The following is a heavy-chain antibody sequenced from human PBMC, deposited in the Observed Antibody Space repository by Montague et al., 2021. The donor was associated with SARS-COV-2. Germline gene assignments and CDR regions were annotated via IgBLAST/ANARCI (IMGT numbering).Heavy chain of an antibody. D-gene: IGHD6-19*01. J-gene: IGHJ4*02. CDR3: ARKGSGWSDLAH. CDR2: IYHTGST. V-gene: IGHV4-4*02. Sequence: SETLSLTCAVSGDSIGTDNWWTCGRLPPGKGLEWVGEIYHTGSTNYKPSLKSRVSMTADKSLNHFSLLLTSVTAADAAIYYCARKGSGWSDLAHWGQGTLVTVSS. CDR1: GDSIGTDNW.